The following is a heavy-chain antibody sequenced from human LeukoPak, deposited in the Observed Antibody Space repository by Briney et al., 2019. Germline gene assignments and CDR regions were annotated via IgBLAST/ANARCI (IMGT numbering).Heavy chain of an antibody. V-gene: IGHV3-11*04. D-gene: IGHD1-1*01. CDR1: GFTFSDYY. Sequence: GGSLRLSCAASGFTFSDYYMSWIRQAPGKGLEWVSYISSSGSTIYYADSVKGRFTISRDNAKNSLYLQMNSLRAEDTAVYCCARDTTIGSNWFDPWGQGTLVTVSS. CDR3: ARDTTIGSNWFDP. CDR2: ISSSGSTI. J-gene: IGHJ5*02.